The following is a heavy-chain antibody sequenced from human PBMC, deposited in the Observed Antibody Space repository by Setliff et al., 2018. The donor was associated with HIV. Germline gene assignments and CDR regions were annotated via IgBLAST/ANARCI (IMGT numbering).Heavy chain of an antibody. CDR3: ARLGHYDSSGYYSALYFDS. J-gene: IGHJ4*02. CDR1: GYSISRGYY. V-gene: IGHV4-38-2*01. D-gene: IGHD3-22*01. CDR2: IYHSGIT. Sequence: SETLSLTCVVSGYSISRGYYWAWIRQPPGKGLEWIASIYHSGITYYNPSLKSRVTISVDTSEDQFSLKLSSVTAADTAMYFCARLGHYDSSGYYSALYFDSWGQGTLVTSPQ.